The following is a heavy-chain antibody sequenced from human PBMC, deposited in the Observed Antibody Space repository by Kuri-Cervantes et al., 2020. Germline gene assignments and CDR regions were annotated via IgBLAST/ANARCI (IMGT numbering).Heavy chain of an antibody. CDR2: IYTSGST. D-gene: IGHD3-3*01. V-gene: IGHV4-61*02. CDR1: GGSISSGSYY. J-gene: IGHJ4*02. CDR3: ARVLTYYDFWSGYPYYFDY. Sequence: SCTVSGGSISSGSYYWSWIRQPAGKGLEWIGRIYTSGSTNYNPSLKSRVTISVDTSKNQFSLKLSSVTAADTAVYYCARVLTYYDFWSGYPYYFDYWGQGTLVTVSS.